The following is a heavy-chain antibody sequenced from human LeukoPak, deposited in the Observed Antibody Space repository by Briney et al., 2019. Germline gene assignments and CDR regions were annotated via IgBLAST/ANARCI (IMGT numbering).Heavy chain of an antibody. J-gene: IGHJ3*02. CDR2: ISAYNGDT. V-gene: IGHV1-18*01. CDR3: AREEGAPIAAANI. Sequence: ASVKVSCKASGYIFTSYSSSWVRQAPGQGLEWMGWISAYNGDTYYVQKFQGRVTMTTDTSTSTAYMELKSLRSDDTAVYYRAREEGAPIAAANIWGLGTKVTVSS. CDR1: GYIFTSYS. D-gene: IGHD6-13*01.